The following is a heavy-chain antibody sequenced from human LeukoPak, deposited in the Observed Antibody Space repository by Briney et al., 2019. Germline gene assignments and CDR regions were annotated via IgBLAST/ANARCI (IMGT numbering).Heavy chain of an antibody. Sequence: GGSLRFSCAASGFTFNTYEMSWVRQAPGKGLEWVSCVSSSGTTMYHADSVKGRFTISRDNAKNSLYLQMNSLRAEDAAVYYCARRYCSSASCLFDYWGQGTLVTVSS. CDR3: ARRYCSSASCLFDY. CDR1: GFTFNTYE. D-gene: IGHD2-2*01. CDR2: VSSSGTTM. J-gene: IGHJ4*02. V-gene: IGHV3-48*03.